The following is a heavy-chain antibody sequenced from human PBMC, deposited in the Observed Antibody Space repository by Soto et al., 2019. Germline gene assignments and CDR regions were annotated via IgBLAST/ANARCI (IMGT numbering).Heavy chain of an antibody. J-gene: IGHJ4*02. CDR1: GGSFSGYY. Sequence: QVQLQQWGAGLLKPSETLSLTCAVYGGSFSGYYWSWIRQPPGKGLGWIGEINHSGSTNYNPSLKSRVTISVDTSKNQFSLKLSSVTAADTAVYYCARVSRGWYPYYFDYWGQGTLVTVSS. V-gene: IGHV4-34*01. CDR3: ARVSRGWYPYYFDY. CDR2: INHSGST. D-gene: IGHD6-19*01.